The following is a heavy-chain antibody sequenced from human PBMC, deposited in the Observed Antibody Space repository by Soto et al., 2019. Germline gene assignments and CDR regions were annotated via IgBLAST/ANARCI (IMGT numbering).Heavy chain of an antibody. CDR3: ARDLIYSNPTTGYYFDY. J-gene: IGHJ4*02. CDR1: GYTFTSYA. CDR2: INAGNGNT. V-gene: IGHV1-3*01. D-gene: IGHD4-4*01. Sequence: ASVKVSCKASGYTFTSYAMHWVRQAPGQRLEWMGWINAGNGNTKYSQKFQGRVTITRDTSASTAYMELNSLRAEDTAVYYCARDLIYSNPTTGYYFDYWGQGTLVTVSS.